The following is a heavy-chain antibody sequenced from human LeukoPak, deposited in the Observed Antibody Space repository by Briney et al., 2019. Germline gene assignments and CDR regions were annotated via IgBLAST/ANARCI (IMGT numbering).Heavy chain of an antibody. CDR1: GGSISSYY. Sequence: PSETLSLTCTVSGGSISSYYWSWIRQPPGKGLEWIGYIYYSGSTNYNPSLKSRVTISVDTSKNQFSLKLSSVTAADTAVYYCARGEEGKPFDYWGQGTLVTVSS. CDR3: ARGEEGKPFDY. J-gene: IGHJ4*02. V-gene: IGHV4-59*12. CDR2: IYYSGST. D-gene: IGHD1-14*01.